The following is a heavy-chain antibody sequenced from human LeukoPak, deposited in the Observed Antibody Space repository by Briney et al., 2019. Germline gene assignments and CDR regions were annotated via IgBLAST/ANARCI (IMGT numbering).Heavy chain of an antibody. CDR1: GGSISSYY. CDR3: ARDTSTFLESPRGFDP. D-gene: IGHD3-3*01. J-gene: IGHJ5*02. CDR2: IYYSGST. Sequence: PSETLSLTCTVSGGSISSYYWSWIRQPPGKGLEWIGYIYYSGSTNYNPSLKSRVTISVDTSKNQFSLKLSSVTAADTAVYYCARDTSTFLESPRGFDPWGQGTLVTVSS. V-gene: IGHV4-59*01.